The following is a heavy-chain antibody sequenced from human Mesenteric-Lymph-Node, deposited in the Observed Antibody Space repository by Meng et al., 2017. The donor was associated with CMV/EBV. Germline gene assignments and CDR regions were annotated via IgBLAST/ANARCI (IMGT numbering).Heavy chain of an antibody. CDR3: ARDRLWDIVVVPAATGIDY. D-gene: IGHD2-2*01. J-gene: IGHJ4*02. CDR2: INSRGRAT. Sequence: LSLTCAASGFTFSGYEMNWVRQAPGKGLEWVSHINSRGRATNHADSVKGRFTISRDNAKNSLYLQMNSLRAEDTAVYYCARDRLWDIVVVPAATGIDYWGQGTLVTVSS. V-gene: IGHV3-48*03. CDR1: GFTFSGYE.